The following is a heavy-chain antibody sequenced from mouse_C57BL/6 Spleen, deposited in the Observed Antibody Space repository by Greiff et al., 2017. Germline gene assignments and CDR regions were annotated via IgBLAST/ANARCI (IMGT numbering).Heavy chain of an antibody. J-gene: IGHJ1*03. CDR3: ARNPPYGSRYWDVGV. Sequence: VKLVESGPGLVAPSQSLSITCTVSGFSLTSYAISWVRQPPGKGLEWLGVIWTGVGTNYNSALKSRLSISKDNSKSQIFLKMNSLQTDDTARYYCARNPPYGSRYWDVGVWGTGATVTVAS. CDR2: IWTGVGT. V-gene: IGHV2-9-1*01. CDR1: GFSLTSYA. D-gene: IGHD1-1*01.